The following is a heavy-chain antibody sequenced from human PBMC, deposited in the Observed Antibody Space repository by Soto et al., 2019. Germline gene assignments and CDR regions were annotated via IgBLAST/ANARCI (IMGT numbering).Heavy chain of an antibody. CDR1: GFTFNIYT. Sequence: SLGLSRAASGFTFNIYTMHWVRQAPGKGLEWVSLILYDGSTKYYADSVKGRFTISRDDSKNTLFLLLDSLRAEDTAVYYCARDTGYTYGHPLDYWGLGTLVTAPQ. D-gene: IGHD5-18*01. J-gene: IGHJ4*02. CDR2: ILYDGSTK. V-gene: IGHV3-30-3*01. CDR3: ARDTGYTYGHPLDY.